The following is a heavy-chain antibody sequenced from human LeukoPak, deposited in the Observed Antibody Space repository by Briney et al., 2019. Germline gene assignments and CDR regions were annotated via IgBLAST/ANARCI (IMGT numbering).Heavy chain of an antibody. CDR1: GFTFDDYG. V-gene: IGHV3-20*04. CDR3: ARVYYYDSSGYYYSGGVFDY. J-gene: IGHJ4*02. Sequence: GGSLILSCAASGFTFDDYGMSWVRQAPGKGLEWVSGINWNGGSTGYADSVKGRFTISGDNAKNSLYLQMNSLRAEDTALYYCARVYYYDSSGYYYSGGVFDYWGQGTLVTVSS. D-gene: IGHD3-22*01. CDR2: INWNGGST.